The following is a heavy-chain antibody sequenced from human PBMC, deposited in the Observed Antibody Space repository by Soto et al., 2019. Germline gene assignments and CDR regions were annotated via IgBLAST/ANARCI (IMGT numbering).Heavy chain of an antibody. CDR1: GDSLSSSSSYY. CDR2: VYYSGST. Sequence: QPQLQESGPGLVKPSETLSLSCAVSGDSLSSSSSYYWGWIRQPPGKGLEWIANVYYSGSTYYNPSLKSRVTISLETSKHEVSLRLRSVTAADTAVYYCARIKIVGVLTYYMDVWGKGTPITVSS. V-gene: IGHV4-39*01. J-gene: IGHJ6*03. CDR3: ARIKIVGVLTYYMDV. D-gene: IGHD3-3*01.